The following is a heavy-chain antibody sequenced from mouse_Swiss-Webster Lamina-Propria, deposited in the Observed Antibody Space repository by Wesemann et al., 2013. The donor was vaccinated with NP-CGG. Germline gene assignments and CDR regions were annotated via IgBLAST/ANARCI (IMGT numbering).Heavy chain of an antibody. V-gene: IGHV3-8*02. D-gene: IGHD2-12*01. CDR3: ATYDVRYWYFDV. Sequence: EYAGYISYSGSTYYNPSLKSRISITRDTSKNQYYLQLNSVTTEDTATYYCATYDVRYWYFDVWGAGTTVTVSS. CDR2: ISYSGST. J-gene: IGHJ1*01.